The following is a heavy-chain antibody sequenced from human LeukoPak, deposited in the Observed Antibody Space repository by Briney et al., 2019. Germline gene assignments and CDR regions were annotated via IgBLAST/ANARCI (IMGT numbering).Heavy chain of an antibody. V-gene: IGHV4-34*01. CDR3: ASYDSSGYYNPHAFDI. D-gene: IGHD3-22*01. CDR1: GGTFSGYY. J-gene: IGHJ3*02. CDR2: IYYSGST. Sequence: SETLSLTCAVYGGTFSGYYWGWIRHPPGHWLVWIGGIYYSGSTYYNPSLKSRVTISVDTSKNQFSLKLSSVTAADTAVYYCASYDSSGYYNPHAFDIWGQETMVTVSS.